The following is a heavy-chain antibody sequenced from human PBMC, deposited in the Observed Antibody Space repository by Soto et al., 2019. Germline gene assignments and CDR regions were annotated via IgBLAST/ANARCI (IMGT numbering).Heavy chain of an antibody. V-gene: IGHV4-59*06. CDR1: GGSISSYY. CDR3: ARKNTMFAATYWFDP. J-gene: IGHJ5*02. Sequence: PSETLSLTCTVSGGSISSYYWSWIRQPPGKGLEWIGDTYSSGSTFYNPSLRSRVTISLDTSKNQFSLRLSSVTAADTAVYYCARKNTMFAATYWFDPWGQGTLVTVSS. D-gene: IGHD3-3*01. CDR2: TYSSGST.